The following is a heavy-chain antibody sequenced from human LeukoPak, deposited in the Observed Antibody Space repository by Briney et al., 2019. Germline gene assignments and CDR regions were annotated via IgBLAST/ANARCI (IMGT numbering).Heavy chain of an antibody. CDR3: ARERSSSWFSFDP. Sequence: SETLSLTCTVSGGSISSYYWSWIRQPPGKGLEWIGYIYYSGSTNYNPSLKSRVTISVDTSKNQFSLKLSSVTAADTAVYYCARERSSSWFSFDPWGQGTLVTVSS. CDR2: IYYSGST. V-gene: IGHV4-59*01. CDR1: GGSISSYY. D-gene: IGHD6-13*01. J-gene: IGHJ5*02.